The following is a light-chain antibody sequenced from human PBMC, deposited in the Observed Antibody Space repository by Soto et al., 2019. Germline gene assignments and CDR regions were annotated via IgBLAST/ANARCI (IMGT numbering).Light chain of an antibody. Sequence: QSVLTQPRSVSGSPGPSVTISCTGTSSVVGAYNYDSWYQQHPGKAPKLMIYDVNKRPSGVPDRVSGSKSGNTASLTISGLQDEDEADYYCCSYAGSYTDVFGTGTKATVL. CDR3: CSYAGSYTDV. J-gene: IGLJ1*01. CDR2: DVN. CDR1: SSVVGAYNY. V-gene: IGLV2-11*01.